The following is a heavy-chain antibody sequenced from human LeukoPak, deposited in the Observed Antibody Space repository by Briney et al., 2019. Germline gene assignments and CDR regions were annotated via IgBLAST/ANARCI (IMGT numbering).Heavy chain of an antibody. D-gene: IGHD3-10*01. J-gene: IGHJ4*02. CDR2: INHNSGGT. CDR3: ARGLIWFGELSFDY. Sequence: GSSVKVSCKASGYTFTGYYMHWVRQAPGQGLEWMGWINHNSGGTNFAQKFQGRVTMTRDTSISTAYMELSRLRSDDTAVYYCARGLIWFGELSFDYWGQGTLVTVSS. V-gene: IGHV1-2*02. CDR1: GYTFTGYY.